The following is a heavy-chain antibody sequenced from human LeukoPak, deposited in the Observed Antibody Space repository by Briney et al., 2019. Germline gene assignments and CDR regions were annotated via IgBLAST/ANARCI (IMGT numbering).Heavy chain of an antibody. CDR2: IYHSGST. CDR3: AREGYTGAARPDGY. Sequence: SETLSLTCTVSGGSISSGGYYWSWIRQPPGKGLEWIGYIYHSGSTYYNPSLKSRVTISVDGSKNQFSLKLSSVTAADTAVYYCAREGYTGAARPDGYWGQGTLVTVSS. D-gene: IGHD6-6*01. V-gene: IGHV4-30-2*01. CDR1: GGSISSGGYY. J-gene: IGHJ4*02.